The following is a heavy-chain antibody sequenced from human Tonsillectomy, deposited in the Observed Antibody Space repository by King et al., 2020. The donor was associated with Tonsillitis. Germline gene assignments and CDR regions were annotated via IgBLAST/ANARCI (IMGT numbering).Heavy chain of an antibody. J-gene: IGHJ4*02. CDR3: ARGSSSGPFDY. CDR1: VYTFTSDD. Sequence: QLVQSGAEVKKPGASVKVSCKASVYTFTSDDINWGLQATGQGLEVMGLMKPNSVNTGYAQKFQGRVTMTRNTSISTAYMELSSLRSEDTAVYYCARGSSSGPFDYWGRGTLVTVSS. CDR2: MKPNSVNT. D-gene: IGHD6-19*01. V-gene: IGHV1-8*01.